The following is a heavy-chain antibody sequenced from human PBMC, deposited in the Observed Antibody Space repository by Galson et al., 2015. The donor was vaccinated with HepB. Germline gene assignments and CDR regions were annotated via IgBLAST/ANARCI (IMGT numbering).Heavy chain of an antibody. CDR2: IIPIFGTA. Sequence: SVKVSCKASGGTFSSYAISWVRQAPGQGLEWMGGIIPIFGTANYAQKFQGRVTITADESTSTAYMELSSLRSEDTAVYYCARNLRVGSMWIQLWPSTYDYYGMDVWGQGTTVTVSS. V-gene: IGHV1-69*13. CDR3: ARNLRVGSMWIQLWPSTYDYYGMDV. CDR1: GGTFSSYA. J-gene: IGHJ6*02. D-gene: IGHD5-18*01.